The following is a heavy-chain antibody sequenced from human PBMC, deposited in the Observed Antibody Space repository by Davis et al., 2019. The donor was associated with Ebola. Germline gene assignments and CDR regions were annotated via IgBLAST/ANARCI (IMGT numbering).Heavy chain of an antibody. J-gene: IGHJ4*02. V-gene: IGHV7-4-1*02. D-gene: IGHD3-22*01. CDR3: ARMYYYDSSGYYSDGY. Sequence: AASVKVSCKASGYTFTSYGISWVRQAPGQGLEWMGWINTNTGNPTYAQGFTGRFVFSLDTSVSTAYLQISSLKAEDTAVYYCARMYYYDSSGYYSDGYWGQGTLVTVSS. CDR2: INTNTGNP. CDR1: GYTFTSYG.